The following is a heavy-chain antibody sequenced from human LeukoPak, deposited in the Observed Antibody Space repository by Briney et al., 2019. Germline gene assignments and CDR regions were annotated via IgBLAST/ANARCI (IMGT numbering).Heavy chain of an antibody. V-gene: IGHV3-74*01. J-gene: IGHJ4*02. CDR1: EFTFSNYW. D-gene: IGHD1-26*01. CDR3: VRRVNSGTYYYFDY. CDR2: INGDGSYT. Sequence: GGSLRLSCAASEFTFSNYWMNWVRQAPGKGLVWVTLINGDGSYTNYADSVKGRFTISRDDAKNTLYLQMNSLRAEDTAVYYCVRRVNSGTYYYFDYWGQGTLVTVSS.